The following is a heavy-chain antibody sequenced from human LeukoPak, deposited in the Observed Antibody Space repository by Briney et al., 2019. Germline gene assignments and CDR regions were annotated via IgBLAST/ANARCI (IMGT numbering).Heavy chain of an antibody. V-gene: IGHV4-4*07. D-gene: IGHD2-15*01. CDR3: ARDMNTPVDPSGPFDY. CDR2: TYSSGTT. J-gene: IGHJ4*02. Sequence: SETLSLTCTVSGGSISNFYWSWIRQPAGRGLEWIGRTYSSGTTSYNHSLNSRVTMSVDTSKNQFSLKLSSVTAADTAVYYCARDMNTPVDPSGPFDYWGQGTLVTVSS. CDR1: GGSISNFY.